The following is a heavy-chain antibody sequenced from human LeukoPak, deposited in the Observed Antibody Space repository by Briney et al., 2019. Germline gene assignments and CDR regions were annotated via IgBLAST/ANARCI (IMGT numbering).Heavy chain of an antibody. Sequence: GGSLRLSCAASGFIVSGDFMSWVRQAPGKGLEWVSVIYSGGSTYYADSVKGRFTISRDNSKNTLYLQMNSLRAEDTAVYYCARGGDSSGYYWSRPPDGWFDPWGQGTLVTASS. CDR3: ARGGDSSGYYWSRPPDGWFDP. CDR2: IYSGGST. CDR1: GFIVSGDF. D-gene: IGHD3-22*01. V-gene: IGHV3-53*01. J-gene: IGHJ5*02.